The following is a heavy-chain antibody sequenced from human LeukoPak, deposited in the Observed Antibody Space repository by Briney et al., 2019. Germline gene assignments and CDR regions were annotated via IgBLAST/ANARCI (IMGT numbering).Heavy chain of an antibody. CDR3: ASPYYYDSSGYFDASDI. V-gene: IGHV1-24*01. D-gene: IGHD3-22*01. Sequence: ASVKVSCKVSGYTLTELSMHWVRQAPGKGLEWMGGFDPEDGETIYAQKFQGRVTITADKSTSTAYMELSSLRSEDTAVYYCASPYYYDSSGYFDASDIWGQGTMVTVSS. CDR2: FDPEDGET. J-gene: IGHJ3*02. CDR1: GYTLTELS.